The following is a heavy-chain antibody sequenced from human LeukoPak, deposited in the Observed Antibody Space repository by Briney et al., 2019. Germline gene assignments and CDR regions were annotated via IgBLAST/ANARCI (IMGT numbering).Heavy chain of an antibody. Sequence: GASVKVSCKASGYTFTGYYMHWVRQAPGQGIEWMGWINPNSGGTNYAQKFQGRVTMTRDMSISTAYMELSRLRSDDTAVYYCARESSRDIVVVPAAPGNWLDPWGQGTLVTVSS. CDR3: ARESSRDIVVVPAAPGNWLDP. CDR2: INPNSGGT. D-gene: IGHD2-2*01. J-gene: IGHJ5*02. CDR1: GYTFTGYY. V-gene: IGHV1-2*02.